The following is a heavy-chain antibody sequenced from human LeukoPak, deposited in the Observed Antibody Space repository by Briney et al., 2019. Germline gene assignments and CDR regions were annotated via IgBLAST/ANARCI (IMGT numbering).Heavy chain of an antibody. CDR3: ARDKFGELYAFDI. CDR2: IYHPVDT. Sequence: SETLSLTCTVSGYSISSNYYWAWIRQPPGKGLEWIGSIYHPVDTSYNPSLKSRITMSVDTSKNQFSLKLSSVTAADTAVYYCARDKFGELYAFDIWGQGTMVTVSS. V-gene: IGHV4-38-2*02. CDR1: GYSISSNYY. J-gene: IGHJ3*02. D-gene: IGHD3-10*01.